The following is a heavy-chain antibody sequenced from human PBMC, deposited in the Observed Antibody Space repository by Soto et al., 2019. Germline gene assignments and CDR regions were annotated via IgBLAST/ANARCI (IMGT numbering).Heavy chain of an antibody. CDR1: GFTFSSYG. J-gene: IGHJ6*02. Sequence: GRSLRLSCAASGFTFSSYGMHWVRQAPGKGLEWVAVIWYDGSNKYYADSVKGRFTISRANSKNTLYLQMNSLRAEDTAVYYCAREEASSETYYYYYYGMDVWGQGTTVTVSS. CDR3: AREEASSETYYYYYYGMDV. CDR2: IWYDGSNK. D-gene: IGHD6-6*01. V-gene: IGHV3-33*01.